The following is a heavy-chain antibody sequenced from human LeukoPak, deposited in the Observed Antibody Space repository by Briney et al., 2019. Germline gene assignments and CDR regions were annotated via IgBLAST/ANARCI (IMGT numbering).Heavy chain of an antibody. CDR1: GGSISSYY. CDR3: ARGKRLAHFDY. V-gene: IGHV4-59*01. CDR2: IYYSGST. D-gene: IGHD6-25*01. J-gene: IGHJ4*02. Sequence: SETLSLTCTVSGGSISSYYWSWIRQPPGKGLEWIGYIYYSGSTNYNPSLKSRVTISVDTSKNQFSLKLSSVTAADTAVYYCARGKRLAHFDYWGQGILVTVSS.